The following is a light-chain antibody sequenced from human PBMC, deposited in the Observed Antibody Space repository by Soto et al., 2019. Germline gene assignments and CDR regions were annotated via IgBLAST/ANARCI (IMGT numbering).Light chain of an antibody. CDR2: SAS. CDR3: QQYNNWPPYT. CDR1: QSVSSN. V-gene: IGKV3-15*01. J-gene: IGKJ2*01. Sequence: EIVMTQSPANLSVSPGERATLSCRASQSVSSNLAWYQQKPGQAPRLLIYSASTRATGIPARFSGSGSGTEFTLTISSLQSEDFAVYYCQQYNNWPPYTFGQGTKLEIK.